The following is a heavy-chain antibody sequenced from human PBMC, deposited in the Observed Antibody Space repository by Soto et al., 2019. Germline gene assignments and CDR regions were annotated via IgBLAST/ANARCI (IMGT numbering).Heavy chain of an antibody. CDR3: ARDSGYVSGTSVNHYVDC. Sequence: EVQLVESGGGLVQPGGSLRLSCAASGFTFGSYWMSWVRQAPGKGLEWLGTIKFDASEKKYVDSVKGRFTMSRDNAKNALLVQMDSLRAEETAVDYCARDSGYVSGTSVNHYVDCWGHGTLVTVSS. V-gene: IGHV3-7*01. D-gene: IGHD3-10*01. J-gene: IGHJ4*01. CDR2: IKFDASEK. CDR1: GFTFGSYW.